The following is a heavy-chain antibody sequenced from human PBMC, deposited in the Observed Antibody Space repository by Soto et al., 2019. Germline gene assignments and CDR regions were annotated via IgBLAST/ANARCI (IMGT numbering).Heavy chain of an antibody. CDR1: GFTVSTYH. V-gene: IGHV3-66*01. CDR3: AKDRTVVVVAATTLPPEYFQH. Sequence: GGSLRLSCAASGFTVSTYHMSWVRQAPGKGLEWVSVIYSAGSADIADSVKGRFTMSRDNSKNTLYLQMNSLRAEDTAVYYCAKDRTVVVVAATTLPPEYFQHWGQGTLVTVSS. J-gene: IGHJ1*01. D-gene: IGHD2-15*01. CDR2: IYSAGSA.